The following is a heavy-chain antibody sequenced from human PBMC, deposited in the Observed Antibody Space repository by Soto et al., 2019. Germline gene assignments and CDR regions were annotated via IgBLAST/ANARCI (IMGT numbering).Heavy chain of an antibody. CDR1: GGTFSSYA. Sequence: ASVKVSCKASGGTFSSYAISWVRQAPGQGLEWMGGIIPIFGTANYAQKFQGRVTITADESTSTAYMELSSLRSEDTAVYYCAREWRYCSGGSCYEVNWFDPWGQGTLVTVSS. V-gene: IGHV1-69*13. CDR3: AREWRYCSGGSCYEVNWFDP. CDR2: IIPIFGTA. J-gene: IGHJ5*02. D-gene: IGHD2-15*01.